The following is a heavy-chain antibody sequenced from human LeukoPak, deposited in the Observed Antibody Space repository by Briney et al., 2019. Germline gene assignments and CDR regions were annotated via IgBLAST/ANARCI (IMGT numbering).Heavy chain of an antibody. CDR1: GGSISSGGYY. J-gene: IGHJ6*02. CDR2: IYYSGST. D-gene: IGHD3-3*01. CDR3: ARGGLPVRFLEWTEYYYYGMDV. V-gene: IGHV4-31*03. Sequence: PSETLSLTCTVSGGSISSGGYYWSWIRQHPGKGLEWIGYIYYSGSTYYNPSLKSRVTMSVDTSKNQFSLKLSSVTAADTAVYYCARGGLPVRFLEWTEYYYYGMDVWGQGTTVTVSS.